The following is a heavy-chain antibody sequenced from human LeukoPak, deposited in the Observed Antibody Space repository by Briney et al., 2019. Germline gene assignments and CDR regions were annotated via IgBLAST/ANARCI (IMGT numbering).Heavy chain of an antibody. V-gene: IGHV3-23*01. CDR3: AKWAVSGRGFDY. CDR2: ITGSGGST. J-gene: IGHJ4*02. D-gene: IGHD6-19*01. CDR1: GFTFSSYA. Sequence: GGSLRLSCAASGFTFSSYAMSWVRQAPGKGLEWVSDITGSGGSTHYADSVKGRFTISRDNSKNTLYLQMNSLRAEDAAVYYCAKWAVSGRGFDYWGQGTLVTVSS.